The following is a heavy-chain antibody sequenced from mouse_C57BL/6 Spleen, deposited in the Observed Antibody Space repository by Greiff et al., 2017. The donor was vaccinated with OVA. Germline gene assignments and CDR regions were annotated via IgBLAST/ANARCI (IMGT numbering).Heavy chain of an antibody. Sequence: EVQLVESGGGLVQPKGSLKLSCAASGFSFNTYAMNWVRQAPGKGLEWVARIRSKSNNYATYYADSVKDRFTISRDDSESMLYLQMNNLKTEDTAMYYCVRQSTTVALDYWGQGTTLTVSS. CDR1: GFSFNTYA. J-gene: IGHJ2*01. D-gene: IGHD1-1*01. CDR3: VRQSTTVALDY. CDR2: IRSKSNNYAT. V-gene: IGHV10-1*01.